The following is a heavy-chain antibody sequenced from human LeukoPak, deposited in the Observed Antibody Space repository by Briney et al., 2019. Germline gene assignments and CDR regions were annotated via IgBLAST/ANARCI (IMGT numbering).Heavy chain of an antibody. J-gene: IGHJ4*02. V-gene: IGHV1-46*01. CDR2: INPSGGST. Sequence: ASVKVSRKASGHTLTNYYIHWVRQAPGQGLEWMGIINPSGGSTNYAQKFQGRVSMTRDMSTSTVYMELSRLTSEDAAVYYCACRNGYCTNGVCSECFFDYWGQGTLVTVSS. CDR3: ACRNGYCTNGVCSECFFDY. D-gene: IGHD2-8*01. CDR1: GHTLTNYY.